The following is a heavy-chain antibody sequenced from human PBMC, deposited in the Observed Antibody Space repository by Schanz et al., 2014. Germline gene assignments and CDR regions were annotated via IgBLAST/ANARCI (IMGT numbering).Heavy chain of an antibody. CDR1: GFTFSTYS. CDR2: IYPDGST. V-gene: IGHV3-23*03. Sequence: EVLLLDSGGGLIQPGGSLRLSCAASGFTFSTYSMTWVRQAPGKGLEWVSIIYPDGSTNYGDSMKGRFTVSRDEWKNTLYLQMNSLRGEDSAVYYCARPSGSYFWAFDIWGQGTMVTVSS. J-gene: IGHJ3*02. CDR3: ARPSGSYFWAFDI. D-gene: IGHD3-10*01.